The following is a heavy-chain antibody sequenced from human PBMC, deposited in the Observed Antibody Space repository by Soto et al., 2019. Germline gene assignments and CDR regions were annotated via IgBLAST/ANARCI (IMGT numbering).Heavy chain of an antibody. Sequence: GGSLSLSCTASGFPVSSNYMSWVRQAPGKGLEWVSVIYSGGSTYYADSVKGRFTISRHNSKNTLYLQMNSLRAEDTAVYYCARLLAAAGTGSLDYWGQGTLVTVSS. J-gene: IGHJ4*02. CDR3: ARLLAAAGTGSLDY. V-gene: IGHV3-53*04. CDR2: IYSGGST. D-gene: IGHD6-13*01. CDR1: GFPVSSNY.